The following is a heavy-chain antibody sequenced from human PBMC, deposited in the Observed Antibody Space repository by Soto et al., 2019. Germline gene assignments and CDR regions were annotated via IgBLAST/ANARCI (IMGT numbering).Heavy chain of an antibody. CDR2: ISGSGGST. Sequence: QPGGSLRLSCAASGFTFSSYAMSWVRQAPGKGLEWVSAISGSGGSTYYADSVKGRFTISRDNSKNTLYLQMNSLRAEDTAVYYCAKDPEEAYYYDSSGYYYYFDYWGQGTLVTVSS. D-gene: IGHD3-22*01. J-gene: IGHJ4*02. CDR1: GFTFSSYA. CDR3: AKDPEEAYYYDSSGYYYYFDY. V-gene: IGHV3-23*01.